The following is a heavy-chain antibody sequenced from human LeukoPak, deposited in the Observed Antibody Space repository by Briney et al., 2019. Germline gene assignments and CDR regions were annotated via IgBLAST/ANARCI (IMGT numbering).Heavy chain of an antibody. CDR1: GYTSTSYG. V-gene: IGHV1-18*01. D-gene: IGHD3-22*01. Sequence: ASVKVSCKASGYTSTSYGISWVRQAPGQGVEWMGWISAYNGNTNYAQKLQGRVTMTTDTSTSTAYMELRSLRSDDTAVYYCARVRGYYDSSGPRDYWGQGTLVTVSS. CDR3: ARVRGYYDSSGPRDY. J-gene: IGHJ4*02. CDR2: ISAYNGNT.